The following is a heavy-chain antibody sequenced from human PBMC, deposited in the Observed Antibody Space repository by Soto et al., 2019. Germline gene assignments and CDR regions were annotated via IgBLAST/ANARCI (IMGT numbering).Heavy chain of an antibody. Sequence: GGSLRLSFAASGFTFSSYWMHSVRQAPGKGLVWVSRINSDGSSTSYADSVKGRFTISRDNAKNTLYLQMNSLRAEDTAVYYCARDARYCSGGRCYRVSGMDVWGQGTTVTVSS. CDR1: GFTFSSYW. CDR2: INSDGSST. D-gene: IGHD2-15*01. J-gene: IGHJ6*02. V-gene: IGHV3-74*01. CDR3: ARDARYCSGGRCYRVSGMDV.